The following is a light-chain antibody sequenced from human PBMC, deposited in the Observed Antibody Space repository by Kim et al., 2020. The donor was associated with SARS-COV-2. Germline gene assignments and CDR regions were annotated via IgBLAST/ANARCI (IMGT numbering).Light chain of an antibody. CDR3: QQIYTSLT. Sequence: PAVVGVEVSMTCRASRIIRTYLNWYHQNPGKPPNPLIYGSSSLQPGVPSRFGGGGLGTEFTLSISSLRPKNSATYYGQQIYTSLTFGGGTKVDIK. V-gene: IGKV1-39*01. CDR1: RIIRTY. CDR2: GSS. J-gene: IGKJ4*01.